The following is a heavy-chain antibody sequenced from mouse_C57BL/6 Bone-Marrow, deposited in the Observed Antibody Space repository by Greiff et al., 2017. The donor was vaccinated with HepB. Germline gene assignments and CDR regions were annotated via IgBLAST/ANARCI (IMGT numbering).Heavy chain of an antibody. CDR3: ARTGLGVGPYWYFDV. J-gene: IGHJ1*03. CDR1: GYTFTSYD. CDR2: IYPRDGST. V-gene: IGHV1-85*01. D-gene: IGHD1-2*01. Sequence: QVTLKESGPELVKPGASVKLSCKASGYTFTSYDINWVKQRPGQGLEWIGWIYPRDGSTKYNEKFKGKATLTVDTSSSTAYMEIQSLTSEDSAVYVCARTGLGVGPYWYFDVWGKGTTVTVSS.